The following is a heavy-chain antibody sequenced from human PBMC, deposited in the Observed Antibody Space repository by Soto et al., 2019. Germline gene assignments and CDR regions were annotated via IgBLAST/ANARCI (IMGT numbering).Heavy chain of an antibody. CDR3: ARDSGARDPYDY. D-gene: IGHD7-27*01. Sequence: GASVKVSCKASGYTFTGYYMHWVRQAPGQGLEWMGWINPNSGGTNYAQKLQGRVTMTRDTSISTAYMELSRLRSDDTAVYYCARDSGARDPYDYWGQGTLVTVSS. V-gene: IGHV1-2*02. CDR2: INPNSGGT. J-gene: IGHJ4*02. CDR1: GYTFTGYY.